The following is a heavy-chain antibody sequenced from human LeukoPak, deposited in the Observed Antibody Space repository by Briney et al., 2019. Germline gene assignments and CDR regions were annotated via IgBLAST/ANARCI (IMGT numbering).Heavy chain of an antibody. CDR1: GFTFSSYA. J-gene: IGHJ6*02. CDR2: ISSNGGST. CDR3: VKGLGYCSGGSCYGEYYYGMDV. Sequence: GGSLRLSCSASGFTFSSYAMHWVRQAPGKGLEYVSAISSNGGSTYYADSVKGRFTISRDNSKNTLYLQMSSLRAEDTAVYYCVKGLGYCSGGSCYGEYYYGMDVWGQGTTVTVSS. V-gene: IGHV3-64D*09. D-gene: IGHD2-15*01.